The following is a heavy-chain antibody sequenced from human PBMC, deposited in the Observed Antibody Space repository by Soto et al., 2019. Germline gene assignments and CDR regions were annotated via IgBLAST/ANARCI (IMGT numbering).Heavy chain of an antibody. J-gene: IGHJ6*03. CDR1: GGSFSGYY. D-gene: IGHD3-3*01. CDR2: INHSGST. CDR3: ARVRQPLRFLEWSPFYYYMDV. Sequence: SETLSLTCAVYGGSFSGYYWSWIRQPPGKGLEWIGEINHSGSTNYNPSLKSRVTISVDTSKNQFSLKLSSVTAADTAVYYCARVRQPLRFLEWSPFYYYMDVWGKGTTVTVSS. V-gene: IGHV4-34*01.